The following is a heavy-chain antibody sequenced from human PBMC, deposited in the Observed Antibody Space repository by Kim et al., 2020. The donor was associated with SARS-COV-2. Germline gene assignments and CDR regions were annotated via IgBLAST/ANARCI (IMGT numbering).Heavy chain of an antibody. Sequence: GGKTDYPAPVKGRFTISRDDSKNTVYLQMNSLKSDDTALYYCATGTSVGGWGQGTRVTVSS. CDR3: ATGTSVGG. V-gene: IGHV3-15*01. D-gene: IGHD1-26*01. J-gene: IGHJ4*02. CDR2: GGKT.